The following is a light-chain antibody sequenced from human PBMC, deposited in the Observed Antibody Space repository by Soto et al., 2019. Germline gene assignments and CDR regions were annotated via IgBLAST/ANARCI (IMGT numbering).Light chain of an antibody. Sequence: QSALTQPASVSGSPGQSITISCTGTSSDVGGYNYVSWYQQHPGKAPKLMIYDVSNRPSGVSNRFSGSKSGNTASLTISGLQPEDEADYYCSSYTSSRTQVVFGGGAKVTVL. CDR1: SSDVGGYNY. CDR3: SSYTSSRTQVV. V-gene: IGLV2-14*01. CDR2: DVS. J-gene: IGLJ2*01.